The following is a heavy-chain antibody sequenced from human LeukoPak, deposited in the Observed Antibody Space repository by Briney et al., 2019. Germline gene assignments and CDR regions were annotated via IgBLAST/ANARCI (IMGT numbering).Heavy chain of an antibody. Sequence: PGGSLRLSCAASGFTFRSYAMSWVRQAPGKGLEWVSTISGSGGSTYYADSVKGRFTISRDNSKNTLYLQMNSLRAEDTAVYYCARKLGGSWYGQFDYWGQGTLVTVSS. CDR1: GFTFRSYA. D-gene: IGHD6-13*01. V-gene: IGHV3-23*01. J-gene: IGHJ4*02. CDR3: ARKLGGSWYGQFDY. CDR2: ISGSGGST.